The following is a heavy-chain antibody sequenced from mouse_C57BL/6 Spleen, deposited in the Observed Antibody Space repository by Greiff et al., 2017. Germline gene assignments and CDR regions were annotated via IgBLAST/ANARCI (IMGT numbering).Heavy chain of an antibody. J-gene: IGHJ2*01. CDR1: GYAFSSSW. V-gene: IGHV1-82*01. CDR2: IYPGDGDT. CDR3: ARGEPSDYYCDY. Sequence: VQLQQSGPELVKPGASVKISCKASGYAFSSSWMNWVKQRPGKGLEWIGRIYPGDGDTNYNGKFKGKATLTADKSSSTAYMQRSSLTSEDSAVYFCARGEPSDYYCDYGGQGTTLTVSS.